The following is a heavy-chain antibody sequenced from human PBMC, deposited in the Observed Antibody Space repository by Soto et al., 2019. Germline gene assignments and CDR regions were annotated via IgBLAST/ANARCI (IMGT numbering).Heavy chain of an antibody. Sequence: SETLSLTCTVSGGSISSYFWSWIRQPPRKGLDWIGYIYYSGSTNYNPSLKSRVTISVDTSKNQFSLKLSSVTAADTAVYYCARHYGSGTYPFDYWGQGTLVTVS. J-gene: IGHJ4*02. V-gene: IGHV4-59*08. CDR2: IYYSGST. CDR1: GGSISSYF. D-gene: IGHD3-10*01. CDR3: ARHYGSGTYPFDY.